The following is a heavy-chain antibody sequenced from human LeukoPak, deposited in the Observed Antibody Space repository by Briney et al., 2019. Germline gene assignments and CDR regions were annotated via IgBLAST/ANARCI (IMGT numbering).Heavy chain of an antibody. V-gene: IGHV4-39*07. CDR1: GGSMTAGDYY. D-gene: IGHD2-15*01. CDR2: S. J-gene: IGHJ4*02. CDR3: ARVGCSGGSCVDY. Sequence: LETLSLTCTVSGGSMTAGDYYWGWVRQPPGTGLQWIATSYQGASLKSRVTISLDTSKNQFSLRLTSVTAADTAVYYCARVGCSGGSCVDYWGQGTLVTVSS.